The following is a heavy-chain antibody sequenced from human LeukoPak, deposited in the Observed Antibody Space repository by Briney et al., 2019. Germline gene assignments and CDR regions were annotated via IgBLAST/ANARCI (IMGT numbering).Heavy chain of an antibody. CDR1: GFTVANNY. V-gene: IGHV3-66*01. D-gene: IGHD4-23*01. J-gene: IGHJ4*02. CDR3: ARGDYGANFPFDY. CDR2: IYSGGGT. Sequence: GGSLRLSCAASGFTVANNYMSWVRQAPGKGLEWVSVIYSGGGTYYADSVKGRFPISRDNSKNTLYLHMNSLRAEDTAVYYCARGDYGANFPFDYWGQGTLVTVSS.